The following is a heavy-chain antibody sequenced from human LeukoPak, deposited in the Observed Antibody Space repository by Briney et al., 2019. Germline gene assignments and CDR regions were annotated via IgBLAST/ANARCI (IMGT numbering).Heavy chain of an antibody. D-gene: IGHD1-26*01. J-gene: IGHJ6*03. CDR2: FDLEEGKT. CDR3: ATGVGPTHPHYYYSYMDV. V-gene: IGHV1-24*01. CDR1: GYTLSELS. Sequence: ASVKVSCKVSGYTLSELSMHWVRQAPGKGVEWMGSFDLEEGKTIDAQKFQGRVTMTEDTSTDTAYMELSSLRSEDTAVYYCATGVGPTHPHYYYSYMDVWGKGTTVTVSS.